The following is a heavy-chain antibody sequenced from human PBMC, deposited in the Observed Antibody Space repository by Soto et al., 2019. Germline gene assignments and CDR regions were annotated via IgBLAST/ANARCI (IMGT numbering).Heavy chain of an antibody. V-gene: IGHV4-30-2*01. Sequence: LSLTCAVSGGSISSGGYSWSWIRQPPGKGLEWIGYIYHSGSTYYNPSLKSRVTISVDRSKNQFSLKLSSVTAADTAVYYCARGKYGDYISPIDYWGQGTLVTVS. CDR3: ARGKYGDYISPIDY. D-gene: IGHD4-17*01. CDR2: IYHSGST. J-gene: IGHJ4*02. CDR1: GGSISSGGYS.